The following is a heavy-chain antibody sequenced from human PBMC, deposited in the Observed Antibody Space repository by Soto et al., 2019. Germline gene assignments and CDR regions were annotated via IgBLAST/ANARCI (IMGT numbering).Heavy chain of an antibody. CDR1: GFTFSSYG. CDR3: ARAPILYDSSGYYAPPFEY. D-gene: IGHD3-22*01. Sequence: GGSLRLSCAASGFTFSSYGMHWVRQPPGKGLEWVAVISYDGRNKYYADFVKGRFTISRDNAKNSLYLQMNSLRDEDTALYYCARAPILYDSSGYYAPPFEYWGQGTLVTVSS. V-gene: IGHV3-30*03. CDR2: ISYDGRNK. J-gene: IGHJ4*02.